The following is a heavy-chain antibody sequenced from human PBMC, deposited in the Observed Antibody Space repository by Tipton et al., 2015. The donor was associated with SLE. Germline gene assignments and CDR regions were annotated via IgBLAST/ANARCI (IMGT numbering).Heavy chain of an antibody. CDR2: ISSSSSYI. J-gene: IGHJ4*02. CDR3: AREGLSGYEQGFDY. V-gene: IGHV3-21*01. CDR1: GFTFSSYS. Sequence: SLRLSCAASGFTFSSYSMNWVRQAPGKGLEWVSSISSSSSYIYYADSVKGRFTISRDNAKNSLYLQMNSLRAEDTAVYYCAREGLSGYEQGFDYWGQGTLVTVSS. D-gene: IGHD5-12*01.